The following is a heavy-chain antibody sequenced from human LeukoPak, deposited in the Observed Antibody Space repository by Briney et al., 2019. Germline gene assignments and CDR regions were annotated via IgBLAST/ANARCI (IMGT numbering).Heavy chain of an antibody. CDR2: IYYIGGT. D-gene: IGHD4-17*01. Sequence: SETLSLTCAVYGGSFSGYYWSWIRQPPGKGLEWIGYIYYIGGTNYNPSLKSRVTISVDTSKNQFSLKLSSVTAADTAVYYCARGVHGDYRWYFDLWGRGTLVTVSS. CDR1: GGSFSGYY. CDR3: ARGVHGDYRWYFDL. V-gene: IGHV4-59*01. J-gene: IGHJ2*01.